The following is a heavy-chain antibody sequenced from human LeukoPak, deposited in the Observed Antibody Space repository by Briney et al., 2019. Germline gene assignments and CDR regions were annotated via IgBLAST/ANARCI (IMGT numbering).Heavy chain of an antibody. CDR2: ISTSGSYK. Sequence: PGGSLRLSCVASGFTFSDYSMNWVRQPPGKGLKWVSSISTSGSYKFYADPVKGRFTISNDNAKNSLSLQMNSLRAEETAIYYCARDYPTAQWLLSGGDYWGQGTLVTVSS. V-gene: IGHV3-21*01. CDR1: GFTFSDYS. J-gene: IGHJ4*02. D-gene: IGHD6-19*01. CDR3: ARDYPTAQWLLSGGDY.